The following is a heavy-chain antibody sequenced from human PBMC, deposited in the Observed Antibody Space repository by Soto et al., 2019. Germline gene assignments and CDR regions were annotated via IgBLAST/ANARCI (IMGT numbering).Heavy chain of an antibody. V-gene: IGHV1-2*02. CDR2: INPNSGGT. Sequence: QVQLVQSGAEVKKPGASVKVSCKASGYTFTGSQIHWVRQAPGQGLEWMGWINPNSGGTNYAQKFQGRVTMTRDTTITTAYLELNGLTSDDTAVYYCARGRDIVSPGHWGQGTLVSVSS. D-gene: IGHD2-15*01. J-gene: IGHJ4*02. CDR3: ARGRDIVSPGH. CDR1: GYTFTGSQ.